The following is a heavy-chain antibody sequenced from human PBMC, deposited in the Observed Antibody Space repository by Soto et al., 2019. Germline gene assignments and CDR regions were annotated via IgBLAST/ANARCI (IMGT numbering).Heavy chain of an antibody. CDR3: GKWGLSGHGMDV. V-gene: IGHV3-30*18. J-gene: IGHJ6*02. CDR2: TSYDGSKK. Sequence: QVQLVESGGGVVQPGRSLRLSCAASGYIFSNYGMHWVRQAPGKGLEGVAVTSYDGSKKYYADSVKGRFTISKDNSKNKVYQQMKRRRIGDTAVYYCGKWGLSGHGMDVWGQGTTVTVSS. CDR1: GYIFSNYG. D-gene: IGHD7-27*01.